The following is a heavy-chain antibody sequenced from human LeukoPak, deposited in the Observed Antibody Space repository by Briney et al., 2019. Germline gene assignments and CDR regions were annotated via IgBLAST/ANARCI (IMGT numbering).Heavy chain of an antibody. J-gene: IGHJ6*03. D-gene: IGHD3-10*01. Sequence: PGGSLRLSCAASGFTFSSYAMHWVRQAPGKGLEWVAVISYDGSNKYYAASVKGRFTISRDNSKNTLYLQMNSLRAEDTAVYYCAKDGSPGTYYYYMDVWGKGTTVTVSS. CDR3: AKDGSPGTYYYYMDV. CDR1: GFTFSSYA. CDR2: ISYDGSNK. V-gene: IGHV3-30-3*01.